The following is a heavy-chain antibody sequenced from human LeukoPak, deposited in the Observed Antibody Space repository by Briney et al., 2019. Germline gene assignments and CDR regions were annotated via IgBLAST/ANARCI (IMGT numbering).Heavy chain of an antibody. CDR1: GFTFSSCA. CDR2: IYSGGAT. Sequence: GGSLRLSCAASGFTFSSCAMSWVRQAPGKGLEWVSLIYSGGATDYADSVKGRFTISRDNSKNTLYLQMNSLRAEDSAVYYCARDSSGYYRMDVWGQGTTVTVSS. CDR3: ARDSSGYYRMDV. V-gene: IGHV3-53*01. J-gene: IGHJ6*02. D-gene: IGHD3-22*01.